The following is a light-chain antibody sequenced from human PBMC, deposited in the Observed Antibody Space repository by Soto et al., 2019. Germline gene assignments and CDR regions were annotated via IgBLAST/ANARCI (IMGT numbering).Light chain of an antibody. CDR1: QSVRSN. Sequence: ETVMTQSPATLPLSLGERATLSCGASQSVRSNLAWYQQKPGQAPRLLIYGASTRATDVPARFSGSGSGTEFTLTISSLQSEDFAEYHCQQYNNLPQPLGQGTKV. CDR3: QQYNNLPQP. J-gene: IGKJ1*01. V-gene: IGKV3-15*01. CDR2: GAS.